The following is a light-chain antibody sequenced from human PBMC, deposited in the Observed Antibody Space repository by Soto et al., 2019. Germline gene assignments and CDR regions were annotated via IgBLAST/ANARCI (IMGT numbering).Light chain of an antibody. V-gene: IGKV3-20*01. J-gene: IGKJ1*01. Sequence: EIVLTQSPGTLSLSPGERATLSCRASQSVSNIYLAWYQQKPGQAPRLLIYGASSRATGIPDRFSGSGSGTEFTLTISSLQPDDFATYYCQQYNSWTFGQGTKVDIK. CDR2: GAS. CDR3: QQYNSWT. CDR1: QSVSNIY.